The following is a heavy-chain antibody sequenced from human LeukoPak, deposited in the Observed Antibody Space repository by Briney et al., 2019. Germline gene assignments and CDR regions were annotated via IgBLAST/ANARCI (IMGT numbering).Heavy chain of an antibody. Sequence: GGSLRLPCAASGFTFSSYAMSWVRQAPGKGLEWVSAISGSGGSTYYADSVKGRFTISRDNSKNTLYLQMNSLRAEDTAVYYCARDQLFRTRAYCGGDCYSVWGQGTLVTVSS. CDR3: ARDQLFRTRAYCGGDCYSV. CDR1: GFTFSSYA. J-gene: IGHJ4*02. D-gene: IGHD2-21*02. CDR2: ISGSGGST. V-gene: IGHV3-23*01.